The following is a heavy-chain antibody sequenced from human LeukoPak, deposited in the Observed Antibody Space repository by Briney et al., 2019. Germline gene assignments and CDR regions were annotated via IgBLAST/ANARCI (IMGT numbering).Heavy chain of an antibody. Sequence: PSETLSLTCSVSGGSIATRNYYWGWIRQPPGKGLEWIASMYYSGSTSYNPSLNNRVTISVDTSKNQFSVKLRPVTAADTAVYYCASQQRNIRPSGSGYIAYAQKIDSWGQGTLVTVSS. CDR3: ASQQRNIRPSGSGYIAYAQKIDS. CDR1: GGSIATRNYY. J-gene: IGHJ4*02. V-gene: IGHV4-39*01. CDR2: MYYSGST. D-gene: IGHD5-12*01.